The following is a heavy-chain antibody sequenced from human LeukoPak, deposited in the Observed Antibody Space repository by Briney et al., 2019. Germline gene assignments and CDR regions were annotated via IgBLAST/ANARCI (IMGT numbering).Heavy chain of an antibody. CDR2: IYHDGDNK. V-gene: IGHV3-33*06. CDR3: KKSAEGRHGTDIACSGDH. Sequence: GGSLTLSCAASGYTFSNYDMYCLRQAPGKGGVWVAVIYHDGDNKYYADSVKGRFTISRDNSKNTLYLKLNSVGAEDTAVYFCKKSAEGRHGTDIACSGDHWGQGTLVTVSS. J-gene: IGHJ4*02. D-gene: IGHD2-8*02. CDR1: GYTFSNYD.